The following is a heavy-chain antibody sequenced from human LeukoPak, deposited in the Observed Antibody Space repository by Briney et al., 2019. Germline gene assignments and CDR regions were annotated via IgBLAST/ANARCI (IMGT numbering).Heavy chain of an antibody. V-gene: IGHV3-30*02. CDR2: IRHDGSDE. J-gene: IGHJ4*02. CDR3: AKDSYGPDN. CDR1: GFTFRDFG. Sequence: PGGSLRLSCAASGFTFRDFGMEWVRQAPGKGLEWVAFIRHDGSDEYADSARGRFTISRDNSKNTVDLQMNSLRAEDSAVYYCAKDSYGPDNWGQGTLVTVSS. D-gene: IGHD4-17*01.